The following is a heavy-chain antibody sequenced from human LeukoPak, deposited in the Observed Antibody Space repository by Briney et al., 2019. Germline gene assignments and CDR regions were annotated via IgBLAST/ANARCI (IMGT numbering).Heavy chain of an antibody. CDR2: ISYDGSNK. Sequence: SGGSLRLSCAASGFTSSSYAMHWVRQAPGKGLEWVAVISYDGSNKYYADSVKGRFTISRDNSKNTLYLQMNSLRAEDTAVYYCARDREQLGVFDYWGQGTLVTVSS. V-gene: IGHV3-30*04. D-gene: IGHD6-6*01. CDR3: ARDREQLGVFDY. CDR1: GFTSSSYA. J-gene: IGHJ4*01.